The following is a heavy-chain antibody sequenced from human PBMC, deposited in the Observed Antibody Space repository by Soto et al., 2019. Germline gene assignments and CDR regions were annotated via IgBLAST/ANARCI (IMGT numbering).Heavy chain of an antibody. D-gene: IGHD6-19*01. CDR2: IKQDGSEK. V-gene: IGHV3-7*05. Sequence: GSLRLSCAASGFTFSSYWMSWVRQAPGKGLEWVANIKQDGSEKYYVDSVKGRFTISRDNAKNSLYLQMNSLRAEDTAVYYCARRLLGIAVADPFGAVADYYGMDVWGQGTTVTVSS. J-gene: IGHJ6*02. CDR1: GFTFSSYW. CDR3: ARRLLGIAVADPFGAVADYYGMDV.